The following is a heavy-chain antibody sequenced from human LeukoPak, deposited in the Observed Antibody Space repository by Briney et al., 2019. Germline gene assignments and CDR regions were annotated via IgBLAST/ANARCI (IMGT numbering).Heavy chain of an antibody. CDR2: IIPIFGTA. CDR1: GGTFSSYA. J-gene: IGHJ5*02. D-gene: IGHD3-9*01. V-gene: IGHV1-69*01. Sequence: SVKVSCKASGGTFSSYAISWVRQAPGQGLEWMGGIIPIFGTANYAQKFQGRVTITADESTSTAYMELSSLRSEDTAVYYCAIELRYFDWFRNNWFDPWGQGTLVTVSS. CDR3: AIELRYFDWFRNNWFDP.